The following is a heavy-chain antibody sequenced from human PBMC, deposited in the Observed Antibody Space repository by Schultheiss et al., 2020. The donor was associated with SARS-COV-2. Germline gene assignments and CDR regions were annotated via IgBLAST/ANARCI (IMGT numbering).Heavy chain of an antibody. D-gene: IGHD3-10*01. V-gene: IGHV1-2*02. CDR1: GYTFTSYG. J-gene: IGHJ4*02. Sequence: ASVKVSCKASGYTFTSYGISWVRQAPGQGLEWMGWINPNSGGTNYAQKFQGRVTMTRDTSISTAYMELSRLRSDDTAVYYCARVPLFVGDYFDYWGQGTLVTVSS. CDR3: ARVPLFVGDYFDY. CDR2: INPNSGGT.